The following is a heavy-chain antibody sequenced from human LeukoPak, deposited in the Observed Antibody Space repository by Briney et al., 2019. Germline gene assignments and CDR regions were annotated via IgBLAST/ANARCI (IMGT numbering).Heavy chain of an antibody. J-gene: IGHJ5*02. Sequence: GESLKISCKGSGYSFTSYWIGWVRQMPGKGLEWMGIICPGDSDTRYSPSFQGQVTISADKSISTAYLQWSSLKASDTAMYYCARHPLDSSGYKGWFDPWGQGTLVTVSS. CDR1: GYSFTSYW. V-gene: IGHV5-51*01. D-gene: IGHD3-22*01. CDR2: ICPGDSDT. CDR3: ARHPLDSSGYKGWFDP.